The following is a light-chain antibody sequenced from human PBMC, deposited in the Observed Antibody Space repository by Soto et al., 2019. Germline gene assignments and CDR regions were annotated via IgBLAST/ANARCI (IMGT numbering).Light chain of an antibody. CDR1: QDIKNY. V-gene: IGKV1-33*01. Sequence: DIEMTQSPSALSASAGDRVTITCQASQDIKNYVIWYQQKPGRAPKLLIYDAASLGTGVSSRFSVSGSVTHFTLTISSLQPEDVATYYCQQFDSVPCTFGQGTKLEIK. J-gene: IGKJ2*02. CDR3: QQFDSVPCT. CDR2: DAA.